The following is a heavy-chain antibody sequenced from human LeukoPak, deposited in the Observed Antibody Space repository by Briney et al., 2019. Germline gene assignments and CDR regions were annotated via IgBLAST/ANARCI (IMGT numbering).Heavy chain of an antibody. Sequence: GGSLRLSCAASGFIFSSFAIHWVRQAPGKGLEWVAVIWYDGSSKFYVDSVKGRFTISRDNSKNKVFLQMNSLRVEDTAVYYCAKDTSGDSYGPFHYWRQGTLVTVSS. CDR3: AKDTSGDSYGPFHY. CDR2: IWYDGSSK. V-gene: IGHV3-33*06. J-gene: IGHJ4*02. CDR1: GFIFSSFA. D-gene: IGHD5-18*01.